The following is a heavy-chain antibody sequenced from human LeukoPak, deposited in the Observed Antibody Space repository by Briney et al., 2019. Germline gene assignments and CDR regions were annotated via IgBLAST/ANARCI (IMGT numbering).Heavy chain of an antibody. D-gene: IGHD6-13*01. Sequence: SETLSLTCTVSGGSISSYYWSWIRQPPGKGLEWIGYIYYSGSTNYNPSLKSRVTISVDTSKNQFSLKLSSVTAADTAVYYCARARWQQLAYDAFDIWGQGTMVTVSS. CDR2: IYYSGST. V-gene: IGHV4-59*08. J-gene: IGHJ3*02. CDR1: GGSISSYY. CDR3: ARARWQQLAYDAFDI.